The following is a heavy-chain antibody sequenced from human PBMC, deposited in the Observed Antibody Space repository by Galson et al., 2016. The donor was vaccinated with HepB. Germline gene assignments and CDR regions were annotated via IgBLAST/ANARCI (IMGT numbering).Heavy chain of an antibody. CDR3: AKFDFHGGVCLDY. V-gene: IGHV4-34*01. D-gene: IGHD2-8*02. J-gene: IGHJ4*02. CDR2: INHTGTT. Sequence: SETLSLTCAAYVGSFSEYYWNWIRQSPGKGLEWIGEINHTGTTKYNPSLKSRVTISVDTSRKELPLKLTSVTAADTAVYYCAKFDFHGGVCLDYWGQGALVTVSA. CDR1: VGSFSEYY.